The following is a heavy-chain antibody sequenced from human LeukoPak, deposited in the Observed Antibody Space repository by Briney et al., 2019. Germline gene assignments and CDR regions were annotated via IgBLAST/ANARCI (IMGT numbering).Heavy chain of an antibody. CDR1: GGSFSGYY. Sequence: SETLSLTCAVYGGSFSGYYWSWIRQPPGKGLEWIGEINHSGSTNYNPSLKSRVTISVDTSKNQFSLKLSSVTAADTAVYYCARAKFRSGAAAGWFDPWGQGTLVTVSS. J-gene: IGHJ5*02. CDR3: ARAKFRSGAAAGWFDP. D-gene: IGHD6-13*01. V-gene: IGHV4-34*01. CDR2: INHSGST.